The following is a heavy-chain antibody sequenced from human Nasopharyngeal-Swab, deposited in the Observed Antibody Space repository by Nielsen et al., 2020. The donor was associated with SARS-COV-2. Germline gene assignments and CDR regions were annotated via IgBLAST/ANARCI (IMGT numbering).Heavy chain of an antibody. J-gene: IGHJ4*02. D-gene: IGHD3-3*01. Sequence: WVRQAPGQGLEWMGGIIPIFGTANYAQKFQGRVTITADESTSTAYMELCSLRSEDTAVYYCARGGITIFGVVSNLDYWGQGTLVTVSS. CDR2: IIPIFGTA. V-gene: IGHV1-69*01. CDR3: ARGGITIFGVVSNLDY.